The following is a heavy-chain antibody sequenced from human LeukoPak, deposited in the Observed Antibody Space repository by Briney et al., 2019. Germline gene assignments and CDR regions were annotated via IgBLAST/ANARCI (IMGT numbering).Heavy chain of an antibody. CDR3: AKLGYSSSWDDFDY. J-gene: IGHJ4*02. D-gene: IGHD6-13*01. CDR1: GFTLDDYA. V-gene: IGHV3-9*01. Sequence: GGSLRLSCAASGFTLDDYAMHWVRQAPGKGLEWVSGISWNSGSIGYADSVKGRFTISRDNAKNSLYLQMNSLRAEDTALYYCAKLGYSSSWDDFDYWGQGTLVTVSS. CDR2: ISWNSGSI.